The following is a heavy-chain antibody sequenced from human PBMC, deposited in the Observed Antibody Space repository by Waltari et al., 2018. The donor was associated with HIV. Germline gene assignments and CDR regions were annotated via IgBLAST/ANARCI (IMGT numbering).Heavy chain of an antibody. J-gene: IGHJ4*02. CDR2: IYPCDSDT. V-gene: IGHV5-51*01. CDR1: GYSFTSYW. CDR3: ARLTGYSSSLDTFRFDY. Sequence: EVQLVQSGAEVKKPGESLKISCKGSGYSFTSYWIGWVRQMPGKGLGWMGIIYPCDSDTRYSPSFQGQVTISADKSISTAYLQWSSLKASDTAMYYCARLTGYSSSLDTFRFDYWGQGTLVTVSS. D-gene: IGHD6-13*01.